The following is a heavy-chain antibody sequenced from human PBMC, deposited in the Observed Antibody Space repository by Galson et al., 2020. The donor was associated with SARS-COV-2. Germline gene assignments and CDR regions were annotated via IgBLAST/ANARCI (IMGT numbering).Heavy chain of an antibody. CDR1: GGSISSSSYY. CDR3: ARDMGARITIFGVVTHKYGMDV. V-gene: IGHV4-39*07. J-gene: IGHJ6*02. CDR2: IYYSGST. Sequence: SETLSLTCTVSGGSISSSSYYWGWIRQPPGKGLEWIGRIYYSGSTYYNPSLKSRVTISVDTSKNQFSLKLSSVTAADTAVYYCARDMGARITIFGVVTHKYGMDVWGQGTTVTVSS. D-gene: IGHD3-3*01.